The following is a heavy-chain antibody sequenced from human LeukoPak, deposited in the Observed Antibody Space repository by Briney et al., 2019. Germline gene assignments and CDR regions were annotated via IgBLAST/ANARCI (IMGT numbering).Heavy chain of an antibody. Sequence: PGGSLRLSCAASGFTFSSYGMHWVRQAPGKGLEWVAFIRFDGSNKYYADSVKGRFTISRENSKNTLYLQMNSLRAEDTAVYYCAKDRPIVELITTDFDYWGQGTLVTVSS. V-gene: IGHV3-30*02. CDR3: AKDRPIVELITTDFDY. CDR2: IRFDGSNK. CDR1: GFTFSSYG. J-gene: IGHJ4*02. D-gene: IGHD3-22*01.